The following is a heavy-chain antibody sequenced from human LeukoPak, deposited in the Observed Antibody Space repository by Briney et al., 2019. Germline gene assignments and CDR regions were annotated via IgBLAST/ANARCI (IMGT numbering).Heavy chain of an antibody. CDR3: ARVGHSGSYQYYFDY. V-gene: IGHV1-46*01. D-gene: IGHD1-26*01. CDR1: GYTFTSYY. Sequence: ASVKVSCKASGYTFTSYYMHWVRQAPGQGLEWMGIINPSGGSTSYAQKFQGRVTMTRDMSTSTVYMELSSLRSEDTAVYYCARVGHSGSYQYYFDYWGQGTLVTVSS. J-gene: IGHJ4*02. CDR2: INPSGGST.